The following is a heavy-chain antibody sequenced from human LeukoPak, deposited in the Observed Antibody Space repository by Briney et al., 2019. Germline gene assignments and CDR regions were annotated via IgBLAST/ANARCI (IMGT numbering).Heavy chain of an antibody. D-gene: IGHD2-21*02. V-gene: IGHV1-2*02. CDR1: GYTFTGNH. J-gene: IGHJ4*02. CDR3: ARGSSTDSIHSCGGNCYFLDY. CDR2: INPNSGGT. Sequence: ASVKVSCKASGYTFTGNHMHWVRQAPGQGLEWMGWINPNSGGTNYAQKFQGRVIMTRDTSISTAYMELSRLGSDDTAVYYCARGSSTDSIHSCGGNCYFLDYWGQGTLVTVSS.